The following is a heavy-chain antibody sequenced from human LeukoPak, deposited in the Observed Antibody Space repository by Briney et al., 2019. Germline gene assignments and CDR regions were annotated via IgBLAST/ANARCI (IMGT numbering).Heavy chain of an antibody. Sequence: GGSLRLSCTASGFTFSDYGMHWVRQAPGKGLEWVAIIWYDGYNKYYADSVRGRFTISRDNSKNTVYVQMNNLRAEDTAVYYCAGDRDRAEFYFDYWGQGTLVTVSS. V-gene: IGHV3-33*01. J-gene: IGHJ4*02. CDR1: GFTFSDYG. CDR2: IWYDGYNK. CDR3: AGDRDRAEFYFDY. D-gene: IGHD1-14*01.